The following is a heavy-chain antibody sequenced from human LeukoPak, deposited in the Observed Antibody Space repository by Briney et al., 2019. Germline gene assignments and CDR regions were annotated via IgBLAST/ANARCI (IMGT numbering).Heavy chain of an antibody. CDR1: GGSFSSFY. CDR2: VHHTGRA. V-gene: IGHV4-59*12. J-gene: IGHJ5*02. CDR3: AREPGA. Sequence: SETLSLTCVVSGGSFSSFYWNWIRQPPGKGLEWLGTVHHTGRAFYNLSLRGRTTVSVDTSKNQFSLKLTSVTAADTAVYYCAREPGAWGQGTLVTVSS.